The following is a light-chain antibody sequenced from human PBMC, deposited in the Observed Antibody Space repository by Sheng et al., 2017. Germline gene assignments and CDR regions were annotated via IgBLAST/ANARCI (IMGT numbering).Light chain of an antibody. Sequence: EIVLTQSPATLSLPPGERATLSCRASQSVGSYLAWYQQKPGQAPRLLIYGASSRATGIPDRFSGSGSGTDFTLTISRLEPEDFAVYYCQQRSSGITFGPGTKVDIK. V-gene: IGKV3-11*01. J-gene: IGKJ3*01. CDR3: QQRSSGIT. CDR1: QSVGSY. CDR2: GAS.